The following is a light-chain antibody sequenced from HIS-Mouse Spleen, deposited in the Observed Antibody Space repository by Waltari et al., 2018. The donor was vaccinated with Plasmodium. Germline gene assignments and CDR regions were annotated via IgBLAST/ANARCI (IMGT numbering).Light chain of an antibody. CDR3: QQNYNTWT. CDR2: AAS. CDR1: QSISSY. V-gene: IGKV1-39*01. Sequence: DIQMTQSPSSLSASVGDRVTITCRASQSISSYLNWYQQKPGKAPKLLIYAASSLQIGVPSRVSGSGSETDFTLTISSLQPEDVATYYCQQNYNTWTFGQGTKVEIK. J-gene: IGKJ1*01.